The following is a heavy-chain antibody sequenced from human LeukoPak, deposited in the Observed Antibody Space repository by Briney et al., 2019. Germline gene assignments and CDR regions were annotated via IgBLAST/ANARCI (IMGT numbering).Heavy chain of an antibody. Sequence: GASVKVSCKASGYTFTGYYMHWVRQAPGQGLERMGRIIPILGIANYAQKFQGRVTITADKSTSTAYMELSSLRSEDTAVYYCARGVANTAMVDYWGQGTLVTVSS. V-gene: IGHV1-69*04. CDR2: IIPILGIA. CDR1: GYTFTGYY. J-gene: IGHJ4*02. D-gene: IGHD5-18*01. CDR3: ARGVANTAMVDY.